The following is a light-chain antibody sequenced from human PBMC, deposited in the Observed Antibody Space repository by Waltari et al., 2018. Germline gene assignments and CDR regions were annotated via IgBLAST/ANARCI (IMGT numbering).Light chain of an antibody. Sequence: DIVMTQSPDSLAVSLGERATIHYKSSQTVMYFSNNKDYLAWYQQKPGQPPKLLIYWASTRESGVPDRFSGSGSATNFTLTINSLQAEDVAVYWCQQYITSPVTFGQGTRLEIK. CDR2: WAS. CDR3: QQYITSPVT. V-gene: IGKV4-1*01. J-gene: IGKJ5*01. CDR1: QTVMYFSNNKDY.